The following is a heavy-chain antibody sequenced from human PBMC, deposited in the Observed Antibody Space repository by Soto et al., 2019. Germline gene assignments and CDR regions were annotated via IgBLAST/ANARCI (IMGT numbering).Heavy chain of an antibody. D-gene: IGHD2-2*01. CDR3: AREVAGCSSTSCYYWFDP. J-gene: IGHJ5*02. CDR1: GGSISSGGYS. V-gene: IGHV4-30-2*01. CDR2: IYHSGST. Sequence: NPSETLSLTCAVSGGSISSGGYSWSWIRQPPGKGLEWIGYIYHSGSTYYNPSLKSRVTISVDRSKNQFSLKLSSVTAADTAVYYCAREVAGCSSTSCYYWFDPWGQGTLVTVSS.